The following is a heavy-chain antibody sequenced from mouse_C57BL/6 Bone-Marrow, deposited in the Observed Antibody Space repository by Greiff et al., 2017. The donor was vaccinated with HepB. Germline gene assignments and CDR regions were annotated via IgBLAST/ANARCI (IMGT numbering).Heavy chain of an antibody. V-gene: IGHV1-26*01. J-gene: IGHJ3*01. CDR1: GYTFTDYY. CDR3: ARHFWVAY. CDR2: INPNNGGT. Sequence: VQLQQSGPELVKPGASVKISCKASGYTFTDYYMNWVKQSHGKSLEWIGDINPNNGGTSYNQKFKGKATLTVDKSSSTAYMELRSLTSEDSAVYYCARHFWVAYWGQGTLVTVSA.